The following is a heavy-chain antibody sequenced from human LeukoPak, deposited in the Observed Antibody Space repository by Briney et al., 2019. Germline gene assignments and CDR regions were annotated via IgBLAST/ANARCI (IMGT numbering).Heavy chain of an antibody. CDR2: ISSSSNYI. V-gene: IGHV3-21*01. J-gene: IGHJ2*01. D-gene: IGHD2-21*02. CDR1: GFTFSSYS. CDR3: ARDGYCGGDCFGYFDL. Sequence: GGSLRLSCAGSGFTFSSYSMNWVRQAPGKGLEWVSSISSSSNYIYDTDSVKGRFTISRDNAKNSLYLQMNSLRAEDTAVYYCARDGYCGGDCFGYFDLWGRGTLVTVSS.